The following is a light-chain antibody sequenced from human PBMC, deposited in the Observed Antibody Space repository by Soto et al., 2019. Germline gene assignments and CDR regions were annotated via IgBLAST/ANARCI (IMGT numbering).Light chain of an antibody. J-gene: IGLJ2*01. CDR3: SSLTSSTTLV. V-gene: IGLV2-14*01. Sequence: QSALTQPASVSGSPGQSITISCTGTSSDVGGYNYVSWYQQHPGKAPKLMIYEVSNRPSGVSNRFSGSKSGNTASLTISGLQADDEVDYYCSSLTSSTTLVFGGGTKLTVL. CDR1: SSDVGGYNY. CDR2: EVS.